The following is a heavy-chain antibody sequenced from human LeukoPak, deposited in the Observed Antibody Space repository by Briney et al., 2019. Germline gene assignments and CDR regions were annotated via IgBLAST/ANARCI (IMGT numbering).Heavy chain of an antibody. CDR3: AKDRAAAGRTYYFDY. J-gene: IGHJ4*02. D-gene: IGHD6-13*01. CDR2: ISGSGGST. V-gene: IGHV3-23*01. Sequence: GSLRLSCAASGFTFSSYAMSWVRQAPGKGLEWVSAISGSGGSTYYADSVKGRFTISRDNSKNTLYLQMNSLRAEDTAVYYCAKDRAAAGRTYYFDYWGQGTLVTVSS. CDR1: GFTFSSYA.